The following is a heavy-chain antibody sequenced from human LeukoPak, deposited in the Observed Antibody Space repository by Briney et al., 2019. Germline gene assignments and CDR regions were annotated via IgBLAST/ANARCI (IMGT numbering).Heavy chain of an antibody. CDR1: GYTLTELS. Sequence: ASVKVSCKVSGYTLTELSMHWVRQAPGKGLEWMGGFDPEDGETIYAQKFQGRVTMTEDTSTDTDYMELSSLRSEDTAVYYCATHTYYYDSSGYSLDYWGQGTLVTVSS. V-gene: IGHV1-24*01. CDR3: ATHTYYYDSSGYSLDY. CDR2: FDPEDGET. J-gene: IGHJ4*02. D-gene: IGHD3-22*01.